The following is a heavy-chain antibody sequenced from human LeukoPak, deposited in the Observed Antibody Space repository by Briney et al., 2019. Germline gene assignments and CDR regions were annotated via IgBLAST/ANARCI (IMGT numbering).Heavy chain of an antibody. CDR2: INQGGSEK. J-gene: IGHJ5*02. CDR3: AKDTLPGKYCSSTSCRPGSWFDP. CDR1: GFTFTSYW. D-gene: IGHD2-2*01. V-gene: IGHV3-7*01. Sequence: GGSLRLSCAASGFTFTSYWMSWVRQAPGKGLEWVANINQGGSEKNYVDSVKGRFTISRDNAKNSLYLQMNSLRAEDTAVYYCAKDTLPGKYCSSTSCRPGSWFDPWGQGTLVTVSS.